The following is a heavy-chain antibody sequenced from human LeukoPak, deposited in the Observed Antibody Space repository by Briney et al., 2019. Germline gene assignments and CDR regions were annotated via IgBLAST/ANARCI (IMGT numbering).Heavy chain of an antibody. CDR3: ARVRTEGGTSCPCPDY. J-gene: IGHJ4*02. V-gene: IGHV1-2*02. Sequence: GASVKVSCKASGYTFTGYYIHWVRQAPGQGLEWMGWINPHSGGTNYAQKFQGGVTMTRDTSITTAYMELSSLRSDDTAVYYCARVRTEGGTSCPCPDYWGQGTLVTVSS. CDR1: GYTFTGYY. CDR2: INPHSGGT. D-gene: IGHD2-2*01.